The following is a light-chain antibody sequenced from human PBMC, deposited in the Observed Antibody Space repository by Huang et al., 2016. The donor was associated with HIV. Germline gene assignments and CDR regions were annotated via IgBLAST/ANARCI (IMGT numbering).Light chain of an antibody. V-gene: IGKV2-29*02. CDR1: QSLLYSDGKTY. Sequence: DIVMTQTPLSLSVTPGQPASISCKSSQSLLYSDGKTYLSWYLQKPGQSPQLLIYEVSRRFSGGPDRFSGSGSGTDFTLKISRVEADDVGVYYCMQGIQWFTFGQGTRVEIK. CDR3: MQGIQWFT. CDR2: EVS. J-gene: IGKJ2*01.